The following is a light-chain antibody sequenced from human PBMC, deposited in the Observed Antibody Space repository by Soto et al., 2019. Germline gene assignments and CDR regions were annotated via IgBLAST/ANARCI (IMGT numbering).Light chain of an antibody. CDR3: HQFDGSRPAFT. J-gene: IGKJ2*01. V-gene: IGKV3-20*01. CDR2: GAS. CDR1: QSVSSRN. Sequence: ETMLTQSPGTLSLSPGERATLSCRASQSVSSRNLAWYQHKPGQAPRLLIYGASFRATGIPDRFSGSGSGKDFTLTIRGLETEDSAVYYCHQFDGSRPAFTFGQGTKLEI.